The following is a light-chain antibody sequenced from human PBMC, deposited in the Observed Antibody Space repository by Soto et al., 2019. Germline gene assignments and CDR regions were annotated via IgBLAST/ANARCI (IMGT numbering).Light chain of an antibody. CDR2: KAS. J-gene: IGKJ2*01. CDR3: QQYSNYYT. Sequence: DIQMSQSPSTLSASVGDRVTITCRASQSISNWLAWYQQKPGKAPKLLIYKASTLQSGVPSRFSGSGSGTEFTLTIRSLQPDDFATYYCQQYSNYYTFGQGTNLEI. V-gene: IGKV1-5*03. CDR1: QSISNW.